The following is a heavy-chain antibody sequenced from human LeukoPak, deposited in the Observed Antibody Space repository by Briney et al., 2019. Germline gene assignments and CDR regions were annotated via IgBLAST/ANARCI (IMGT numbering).Heavy chain of an antibody. V-gene: IGHV4-61*01. CDR3: ARDEYSSGWYHDY. Sequence: SETLSLTCTVPGGSVSSGNYFWTWIRQPPGKGLEWIGYIYYSGSTNYNPSLKSRVTISVDTSKNQFSLKLSSVTAADTAVYHCARDEYSSGWYHDYWGQGTLVTVSS. D-gene: IGHD6-19*01. CDR1: GGSVSSGNYF. J-gene: IGHJ4*02. CDR2: IYYSGST.